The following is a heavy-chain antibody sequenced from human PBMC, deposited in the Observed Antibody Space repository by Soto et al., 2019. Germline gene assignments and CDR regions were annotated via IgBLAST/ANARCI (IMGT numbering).Heavy chain of an antibody. J-gene: IGHJ6*02. CDR1: GCSISSSSYY. CDR2: IYYSGST. Sequence: TLSLTCTVSGCSISSSSYYWGWIRQPPGKGLEWIGSIYYSGSTYYNPSLKSRVTISVDTSKNQFSLKLSSVTAADTAVYYCARRGSYYDFWSAYPPSGYHGMDVWGQGTTVTVSS. V-gene: IGHV4-39*01. CDR3: ARRGSYYDFWSAYPPSGYHGMDV. D-gene: IGHD3-3*01.